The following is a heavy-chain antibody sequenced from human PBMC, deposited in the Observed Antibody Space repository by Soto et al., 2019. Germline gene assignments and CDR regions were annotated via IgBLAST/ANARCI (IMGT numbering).Heavy chain of an antibody. Sequence: SLTCTVSGGSVSSGSYYWSWIRQPPGKGLEWIGYIYYSGSTNYNPSLKSRVTISVDTSKNQFSLKLSSVTAADTAVYCCARGSWRSSGYGHFDYWGQGTLVTVSS. J-gene: IGHJ4*02. CDR3: ARGSWRSSGYGHFDY. V-gene: IGHV4-61*01. CDR1: GGSVSSGSYY. D-gene: IGHD5-12*01. CDR2: IYYSGST.